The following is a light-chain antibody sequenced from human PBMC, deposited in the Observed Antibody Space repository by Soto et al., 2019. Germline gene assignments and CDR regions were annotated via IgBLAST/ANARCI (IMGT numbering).Light chain of an antibody. V-gene: IGKV1-33*01. CDR2: SAS. Sequence: XVXERVTXXCQASHDISNYLYRYQHKPGHAPNLLIYSASNLETAVPSRFSGSGSGTDFTFTISSLQPEDIATYYCQQYYNLLTFGGGTKLDI. J-gene: IGKJ4*01. CDR1: HDISNY. CDR3: QQYYNLLT.